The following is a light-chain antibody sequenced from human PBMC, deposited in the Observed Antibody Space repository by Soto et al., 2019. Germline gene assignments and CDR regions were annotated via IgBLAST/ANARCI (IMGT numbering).Light chain of an antibody. CDR1: SSDVGGHNY. J-gene: IGLJ3*02. Sequence: QSALTQPASVSGSPGQAITLSFTGTSSDVGGHNYVSWYQQHPGKAPKLLIYEVRVRPSGVSIRFSGSKSANTASLTISGLLAEDEADYYCSSYTTTSTLRVFGVGTKLPVL. CDR3: SSYTTTSTLRV. V-gene: IGLV2-14*01. CDR2: EVR.